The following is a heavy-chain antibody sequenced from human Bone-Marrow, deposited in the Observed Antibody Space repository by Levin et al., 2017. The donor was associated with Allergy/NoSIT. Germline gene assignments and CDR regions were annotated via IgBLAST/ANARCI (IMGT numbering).Heavy chain of an antibody. D-gene: IGHD4-17*01. CDR2: IFSSGDST. CDR1: GFTFSNSA. J-gene: IGHJ3*02. CDR3: AKKFGDGDYAVAFDR. V-gene: IGHV3-23*01. Sequence: GGSLRLSCAASGFTFSNSAMTWVRQAPGKGLDWVSTIFSSGDSTYYADSVKGRFTISRDNSKNMLYLQMNSLRVEDTAIYYCAKKFGDGDYAVAFDRWGQGTKVTVSS.